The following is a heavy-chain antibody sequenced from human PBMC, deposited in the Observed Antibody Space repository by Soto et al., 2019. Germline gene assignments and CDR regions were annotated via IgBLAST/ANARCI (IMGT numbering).Heavy chain of an antibody. J-gene: IGHJ5*02. CDR1: GGSISSYY. V-gene: IGHV4-59*01. CDR3: ARAGGNFDP. Sequence: PSETLSLTCTVSGGSISSYYWSWIRQPPGKAPEWIGQIFYSGGTNYNPSLEGRVTMSVDASKNQFSLKLSSMTAADTAIYYCARAGGNFDPWGQGTLVTVSS. CDR2: IFYSGGT.